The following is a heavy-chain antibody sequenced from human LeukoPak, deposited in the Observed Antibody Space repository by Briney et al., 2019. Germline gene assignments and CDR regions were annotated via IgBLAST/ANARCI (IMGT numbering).Heavy chain of an antibody. Sequence: SETLSLTCTVSGGSISSYYWSWIRQPPWKGLEWIGYIYYSGSTNYNPSLKSRVTISVDTSKNQFSLKLSSVTAADTAVYYCARQGIAAAEFDYWGQGTLVTVSS. CDR3: ARQGIAAAEFDY. CDR1: GGSISSYY. D-gene: IGHD6-13*01. V-gene: IGHV4-59*08. CDR2: IYYSGST. J-gene: IGHJ4*02.